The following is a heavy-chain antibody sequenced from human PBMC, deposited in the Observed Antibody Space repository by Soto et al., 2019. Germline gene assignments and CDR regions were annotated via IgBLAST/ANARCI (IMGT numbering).Heavy chain of an antibody. CDR2: IYYSGNT. J-gene: IGHJ4*02. CDR1: GGSINSAGYY. V-gene: IGHV4-31*03. CDR3: ARVQTIFGIITVFDY. D-gene: IGHD3-3*01. Sequence: QVQLQESGPGLVKPSQTLSLTCTVSGGSINSAGYYWSWLRQHPGQGLEWSGNIYYSGNTNYNPSLKSRVTISIDTSKNHFSLNLSSVTAADTAVYYCARVQTIFGIITVFDYWGQGTLVTVSS.